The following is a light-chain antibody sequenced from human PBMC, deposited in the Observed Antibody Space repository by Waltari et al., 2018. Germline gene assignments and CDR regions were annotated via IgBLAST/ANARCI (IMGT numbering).Light chain of an antibody. CDR1: KLGDKY. CDR2: QDS. Sequence: SYELTQPPSVSVSPGQTASITCSGGKLGDKYACWYQQKPGQSPVLVIYQDSKLPSGIPERFSGSNSGNTATLTISGTQAMDEADYYCQAWDSSTVVFGGGTKLTVL. J-gene: IGLJ2*01. CDR3: QAWDSSTVV. V-gene: IGLV3-1*01.